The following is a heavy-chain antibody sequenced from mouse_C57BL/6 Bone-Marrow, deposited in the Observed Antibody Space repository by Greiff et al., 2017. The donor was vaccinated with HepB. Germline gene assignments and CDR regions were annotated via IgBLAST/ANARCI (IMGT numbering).Heavy chain of an antibody. J-gene: IGHJ2*01. Sequence: QVQLQQSGAELARPGASVKMSCKASGYTFTSYTMHWVKQRPGQGLEWIGYINPSSGYTNYNQKFKDKATLTADKSSSTAYMQLSSLTSEDTAVYYCARGDYAYYFDYWGQGTTVTVSS. CDR1: GYTFTSYT. V-gene: IGHV1-4*01. CDR3: ARGDYAYYFDY. D-gene: IGHD1-1*01. CDR2: INPSSGYT.